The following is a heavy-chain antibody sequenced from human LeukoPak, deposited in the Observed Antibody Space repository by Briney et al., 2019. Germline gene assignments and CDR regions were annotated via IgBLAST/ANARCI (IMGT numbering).Heavy chain of an antibody. J-gene: IGHJ3*02. Sequence: ASVKVSCKASGYTFTSYGISWVRQAPGQGLEWMGWISAYNGNTNYAQKLQGRVTMTTDTSTSTVYMELRSLRSDDTAVYYCVGGYYYDSSGYYPYDAFDIWGQGTMVTVSS. CDR3: VGGYYYDSSGYYPYDAFDI. CDR2: ISAYNGNT. D-gene: IGHD3-22*01. CDR1: GYTFTSYG. V-gene: IGHV1-18*01.